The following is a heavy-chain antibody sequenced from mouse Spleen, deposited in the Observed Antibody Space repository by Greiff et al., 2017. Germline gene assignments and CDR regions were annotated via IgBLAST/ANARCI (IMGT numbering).Heavy chain of an antibody. CDR3: GRGYDYDGAY. CDR2: IYPRSGNT. D-gene: IGHD2-4*01. Sequence: QVQLQQSGAELARPGASVKLSCTASGFTFTSYGISWVKQSTGQGLEWIGEIYPRSGNTYYTEKFKGKATLTADKSSSTAYMELRSLTSEDSAVYFCGRGYDYDGAYWGQGTLVTGAA. J-gene: IGHJ3*01. V-gene: IGHV1-81*01. CDR1: GFTFTSYG.